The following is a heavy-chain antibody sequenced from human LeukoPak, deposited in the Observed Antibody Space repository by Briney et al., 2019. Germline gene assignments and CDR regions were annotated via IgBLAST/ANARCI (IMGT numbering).Heavy chain of an antibody. CDR1: GYTFTGYY. CDR3: AREPEWGFDP. V-gene: IGHV1-2*02. CDR2: INPNSGGT. D-gene: IGHD1-26*01. J-gene: IGHJ5*02. Sequence: GASVKVSCKASGYTFTGYYMHWVRQAPGQGLEWMGWINPNSGGTNYAQEFQGRVTMTRDTSISTAYMELSRLRSDDTAVYYCAREPEWGFDPWGQGTLVTVSS.